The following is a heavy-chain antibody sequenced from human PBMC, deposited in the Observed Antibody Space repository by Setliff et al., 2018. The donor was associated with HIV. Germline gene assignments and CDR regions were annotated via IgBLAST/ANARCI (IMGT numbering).Heavy chain of an antibody. CDR1: GGSISSGGYY. CDR3: ARDGGEKEAFDI. J-gene: IGHJ3*02. V-gene: IGHV4-31*03. CDR2: IYYSGST. Sequence: SETLSLTCTVSGGSISSGGYYWSWIRQHPGKGLEWIGYIYYSGSTYYNPSLKSRVTISVDTPKNQFSLKLSSVTAADTAVYYCARDGGEKEAFDIWGQGTMVTVSS. D-gene: IGHD3-16*01.